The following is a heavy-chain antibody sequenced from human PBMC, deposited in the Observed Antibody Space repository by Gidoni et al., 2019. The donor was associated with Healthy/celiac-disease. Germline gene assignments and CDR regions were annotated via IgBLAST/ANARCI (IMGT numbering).Heavy chain of an antibody. CDR2: ISSISSTI. Sequence: EVQLVESGGGLVQPGGSLRLSCAASGSTFSSYSMNGVRQAPGKGLGWVSYISSISSTISYADSVKGRFTISRDNAKNSLYLQMNSLRDEDTAVYYCARESGGPSYNWNYAENDAFDIWGQGTMVTVSS. V-gene: IGHV3-48*02. D-gene: IGHD1-7*01. CDR1: GSTFSSYS. J-gene: IGHJ3*02. CDR3: ARESGGPSYNWNYAENDAFDI.